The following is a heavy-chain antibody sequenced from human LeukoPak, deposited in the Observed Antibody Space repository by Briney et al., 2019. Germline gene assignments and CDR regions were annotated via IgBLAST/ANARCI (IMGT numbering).Heavy chain of an antibody. CDR3: ASSRANDYVWGSSTYYYYYYMDV. V-gene: IGHV1-69*06. Sequence: ASVKVSCKASGGTFSSYAISWVRQAPGQGLEWMGGIIPIFGTANYAQKFQGRVTITADKSTSTAYMELSSLRSEDTAVYYCASSRANDYVWGSSTYYYYYYMDVWGKGTTVTVSS. D-gene: IGHD3-16*01. CDR2: IIPIFGTA. CDR1: GGTFSSYA. J-gene: IGHJ6*03.